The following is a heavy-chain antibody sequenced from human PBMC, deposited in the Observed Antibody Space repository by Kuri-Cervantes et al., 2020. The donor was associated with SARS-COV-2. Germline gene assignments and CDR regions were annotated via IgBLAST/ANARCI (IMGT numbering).Heavy chain of an antibody. J-gene: IGHJ5*02. D-gene: IGHD3-3*01. CDR2: ISWNSGSI. CDR1: GFTFSSYA. V-gene: IGHV3-9*01. CDR3: AKDGLGLIFGVDNWFDP. Sequence: SLKISCAASGFTFSSYAMSWVRQAPGKGLEWVSGISWNSGSIGYADSVKGRFTISRDNAKNSLYLQMNSLRAEDTALYYCAKDGLGLIFGVDNWFDPWGQGTLVTVSS.